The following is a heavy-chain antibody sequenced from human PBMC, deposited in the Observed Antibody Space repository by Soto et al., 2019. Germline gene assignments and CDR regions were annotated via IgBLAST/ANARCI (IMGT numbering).Heavy chain of an antibody. CDR1: GFTFSSYD. Sequence: GGSLILSCAASGFTFSSYDMHWVRQATGKGLEWVSAIGTAGDPYYPGSVKGRFTISRENAKNSLYLQMNSLRAGDTAVYYCARDDMRGAFDIWGQGTMVTVSS. D-gene: IGHD2-15*01. CDR3: ARDDMRGAFDI. CDR2: IGTAGDP. J-gene: IGHJ3*02. V-gene: IGHV3-13*05.